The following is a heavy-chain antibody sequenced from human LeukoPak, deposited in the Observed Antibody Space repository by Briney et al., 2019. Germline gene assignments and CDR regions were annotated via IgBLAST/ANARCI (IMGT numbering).Heavy chain of an antibody. Sequence: GSSVKVSCKASGGTFSSYAISWVLQAPGQGLEWMGGIIPIFGTANYAQKFQGRVTITTDESTSTAYMELSSLRSEDTAVYYCARVRVVAATTPSGWFDPWGQGTLVTVSS. CDR3: ARVRVVAATTPSGWFDP. D-gene: IGHD2-15*01. V-gene: IGHV1-69*05. J-gene: IGHJ5*02. CDR1: GGTFSSYA. CDR2: IIPIFGTA.